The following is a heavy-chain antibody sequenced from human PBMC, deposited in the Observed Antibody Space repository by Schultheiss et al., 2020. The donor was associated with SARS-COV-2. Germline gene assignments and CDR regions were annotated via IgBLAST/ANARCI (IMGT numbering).Heavy chain of an antibody. CDR1: GFTFSSYA. D-gene: IGHD3-3*01. Sequence: AGSLRLSCAASGFTFSSYAMSWDRQAPGKGLEWVSVIYSGGSTYYVDSVKGRFTISRDNSKNTLYLQMNSLRAEDTAVYYCARAIFGVVTSGDAFDIWGQGTMVTVSS. CDR2: IYSGGST. J-gene: IGHJ3*02. CDR3: ARAIFGVVTSGDAFDI. V-gene: IGHV3-66*01.